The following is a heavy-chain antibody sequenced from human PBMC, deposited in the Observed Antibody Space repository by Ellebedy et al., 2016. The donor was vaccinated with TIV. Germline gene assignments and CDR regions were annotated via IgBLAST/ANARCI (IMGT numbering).Heavy chain of an antibody. V-gene: IGHV3-21*06. Sequence: GESLKISXAASGFTFSISGMTRVRQRPGKGLEWVATVSRGREAYYADPFKGRFFISRDNDLNSVFLQLNNLRVEDTAVYYCSRDGREWSRDCWGQGTLVTVSS. CDR1: GFTFSISG. D-gene: IGHD3-3*01. J-gene: IGHJ4*02. CDR3: SRDGREWSRDC. CDR2: VSRGREA.